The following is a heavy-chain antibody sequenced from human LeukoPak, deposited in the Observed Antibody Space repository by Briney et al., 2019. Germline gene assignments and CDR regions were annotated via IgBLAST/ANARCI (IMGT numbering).Heavy chain of an antibody. J-gene: IGHJ4*02. D-gene: IGHD2-8*01. CDR3: ARDAGYCTNGVCYDHTTSYFDY. Sequence: GGSLRLSCAASGFTFSSYSMNWVRQAPGKGLEWVSYISSSSSTIYYADSVKGRFTISRDNAKNSLYLQMNSLRDEDTAVYYCARDAGYCTNGVCYDHTTSYFDYWGQGTLVTVSS. CDR1: GFTFSSYS. CDR2: ISSSSSTI. V-gene: IGHV3-48*02.